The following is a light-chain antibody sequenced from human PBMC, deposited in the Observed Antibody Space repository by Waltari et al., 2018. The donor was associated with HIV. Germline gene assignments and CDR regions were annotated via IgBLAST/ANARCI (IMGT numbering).Light chain of an antibody. Sequence: DIQMTQSPSSLSASVGDRVSFTCRASQGISNSLAWYQQKPGRAPKLLLYAASKLESGVPSRFSGSGSGTDYTLTIRSLQPGDFATYYCQQYYTTPLFTFGPGTEVHIK. CDR3: QQYYTTPLFT. J-gene: IGKJ3*01. CDR1: QGISNS. V-gene: IGKV1-NL1*01. CDR2: AAS.